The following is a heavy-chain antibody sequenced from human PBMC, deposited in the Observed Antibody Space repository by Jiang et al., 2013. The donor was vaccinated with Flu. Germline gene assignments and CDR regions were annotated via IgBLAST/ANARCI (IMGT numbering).Heavy chain of an antibody. CDR1: GYSFTSYW. D-gene: IGHD2-15*01. Sequence: GAEVKKPGESLKISCKGSGYSFTSYWIGWVRQMPGKGLEWMGIIYPGDSDTRYSPSFQGQVAISADKSISTAYLQWSSLKASDTAMYYCARFQLGYCSGGSCYSFDYVGPREPWSPSP. CDR3: ARFQLGYCSGGSCYSFDY. CDR2: IYPGDSDT. J-gene: IGHJ4*02. V-gene: IGHV5-51*01.